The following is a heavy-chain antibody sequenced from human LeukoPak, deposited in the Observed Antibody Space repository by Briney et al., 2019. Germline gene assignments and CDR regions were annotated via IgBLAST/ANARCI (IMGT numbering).Heavy chain of an antibody. V-gene: IGHV1-8*01. CDR2: MNPNSGNT. J-gene: IGHJ3*02. CDR1: GYTFTSYD. D-gene: IGHD2-2*01. CDR3: ASVVVVPALADDAFDI. Sequence: ASVKVSCKASGYTFTSYDINWVRQATGQGLERMGWMNPNSGNTGYAQKFQGRVTMTRNTSISTAYMELSSLRSEDTAVYYCASVVVVPALADDAFDIWGQGTMVTVSS.